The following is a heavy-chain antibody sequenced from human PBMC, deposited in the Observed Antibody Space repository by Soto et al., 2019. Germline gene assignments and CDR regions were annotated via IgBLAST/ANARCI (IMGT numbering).Heavy chain of an antibody. J-gene: IGHJ6*03. CDR3: ARDRTSPIAAAGYYYYYSYMDV. V-gene: IGHV1-3*01. D-gene: IGHD6-13*01. CDR2: INAGNGNT. CDR1: GEGLASYA. Sequence: GTSVEASCEASGEGLASYARRWVRQAHGQRLEWMGWINAGNGNTKYSQKFQGRVTITRDTSASTAYMELSSLRSEDTAVYYCARDRTSPIAAAGYYYYYSYMDVWGKGTTLTVSS.